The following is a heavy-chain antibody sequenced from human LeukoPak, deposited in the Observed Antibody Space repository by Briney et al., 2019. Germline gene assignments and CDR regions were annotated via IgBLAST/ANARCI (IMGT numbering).Heavy chain of an antibody. J-gene: IGHJ6*03. D-gene: IGHD3-10*01. V-gene: IGHV4-4*07. CDR2: MYTSGST. Sequence: SETLSLTCTVSGGSISSYYWSWIRQPAGKGLEWIGRMYTSGSTNYNPSLKSRVTMSVDTSKNQFSLNLSSVTAADTAVYYCARDQTGSTMVRGLYYYNYYMDVWGKGTTVTVSS. CDR3: ARDQTGSTMVRGLYYYNYYMDV. CDR1: GGSISSYY.